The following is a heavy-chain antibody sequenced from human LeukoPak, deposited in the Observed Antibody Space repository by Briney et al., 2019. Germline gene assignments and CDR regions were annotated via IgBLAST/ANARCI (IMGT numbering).Heavy chain of an antibody. CDR3: ASRGTSGYDY. Sequence: PSETLSLTCAVYGGSFSDYAWTWLRQPPGKGLEWIGEINHSGSTNYNPSPKSRVTISVDTSKNQFSLKLISVTAADTAVYYCASRGTSGYDYWGQGTLVTVSS. D-gene: IGHD3-22*01. V-gene: IGHV4-34*01. CDR1: GGSFSDYA. CDR2: INHSGST. J-gene: IGHJ4*02.